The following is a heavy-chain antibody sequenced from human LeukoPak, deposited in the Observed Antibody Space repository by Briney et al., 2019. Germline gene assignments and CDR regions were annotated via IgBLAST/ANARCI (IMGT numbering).Heavy chain of an antibody. CDR2: INHSGRT. J-gene: IGHJ4*02. CDR3: ARKNSRGWYHYYFDF. V-gene: IGHV4-34*01. CDR1: GGSFSGYY. D-gene: IGHD6-19*01. Sequence: PSESLSLTCAVYGGSFSGYYWSWVRQPPGKGLGWIGEINHSGRTNYNTSLKSRVTIAVDTPKNQLSLKLSSVTAADTAVYYRARKNSRGWYHYYFDFWRQGTLLTVSS.